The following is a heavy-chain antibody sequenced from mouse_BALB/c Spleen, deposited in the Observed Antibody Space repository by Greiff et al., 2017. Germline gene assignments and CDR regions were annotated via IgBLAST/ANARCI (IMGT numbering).Heavy chain of an antibody. CDR2: ISYDGSN. D-gene: IGHD1-1*01. J-gene: IGHJ2*01. V-gene: IGHV3-6*02. CDR1: GYSITSGYY. CDR3: ARDGVTTVVESSYFDY. Sequence: VQLKESGPGLVKPSQSLSLTCSVTGYSITSGYYWNWIRQFPGNKLEWMGYISYDGSNNYNPSLKNRISITRDTSKNQFFLKLNSVTTEDTATYYCARDGVTTVVESSYFDYWGQGTTLTVAS.